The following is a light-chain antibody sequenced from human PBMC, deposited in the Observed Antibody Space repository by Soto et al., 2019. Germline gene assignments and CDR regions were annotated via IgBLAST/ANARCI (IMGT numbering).Light chain of an antibody. CDR3: CSYAGGYTYL. V-gene: IGLV1-40*01. CDR1: SSNFGAGYD. J-gene: IGLJ1*01. Sequence: QSVLTQPPSVSGAPGQRVTISCTGISSNFGAGYDVHWYQQLSRPPKLMIYDVARWPSGVPDRFSGSKSGNTASLTISGLQAEDEADYFCCSYAGGYTYLFGTGTKVTVL. CDR2: DVA.